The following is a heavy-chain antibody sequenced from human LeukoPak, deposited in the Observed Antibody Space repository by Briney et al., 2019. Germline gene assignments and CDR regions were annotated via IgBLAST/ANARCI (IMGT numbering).Heavy chain of an antibody. V-gene: IGHV4-34*01. D-gene: IGHD5-12*01. CDR3: AVRRGYSGYAAY. CDR2: INHSGST. J-gene: IGHJ4*02. CDR1: GGSISSYY. Sequence: SETLSLTCTVSGGSISSYYWSWIRQPPGKGLEWIGEINHSGSTNYNPSLKSRVTISVDTSKNQFSLKLSSVTAADTAVYYCAVRRGYSGYAAYWGQGTLVTVSS.